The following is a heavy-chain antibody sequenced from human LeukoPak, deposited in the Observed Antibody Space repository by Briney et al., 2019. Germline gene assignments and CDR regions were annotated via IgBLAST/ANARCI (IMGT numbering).Heavy chain of an antibody. D-gene: IGHD1-1*01. CDR2: INHSGST. J-gene: IGHJ5*02. CDR3: ARSRLPGTRGYWFDP. V-gene: IGHV4-34*01. CDR1: GGSFSGYY. Sequence: PSETLSLTCAVYGGSFSGYYWSWIRQPPGKGLEWIGEINHSGSTNYNPSLKSRVTISVDTSKNQFSLKLSSVTAADTAVYYCARSRLPGTRGYWFDPWGQGTLVTVSS.